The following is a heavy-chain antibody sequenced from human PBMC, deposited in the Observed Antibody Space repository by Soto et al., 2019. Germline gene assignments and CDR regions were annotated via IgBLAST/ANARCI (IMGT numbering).Heavy chain of an antibody. J-gene: IGHJ4*02. Sequence: GASVKVSCKASGYTFTSYGISWVRQAPGQGLEYMGWVSPENRNAGYAPQFRGRVSMTTDTSISTAYLELTNLTYEDTAVYYCEVTTGFWGQGTMVTVSS. CDR3: EVTTGF. CDR1: GYTFTSYG. V-gene: IGHV1-18*01. D-gene: IGHD1-1*01. CDR2: VSPENRNA.